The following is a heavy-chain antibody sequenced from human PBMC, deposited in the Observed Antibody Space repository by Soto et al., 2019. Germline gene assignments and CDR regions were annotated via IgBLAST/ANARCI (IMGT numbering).Heavy chain of an antibody. CDR1: GYTFRSYD. J-gene: IGHJ5*01. Sequence: QVQLVQSGAEVKKPGASGKVSCTGSGYTFRSYDSHWVRQATGQGLEWMGWVNPNTSNTGYAQKFQGRVTMTRDMPKSSAYMEVNSLTSEDTASYYCARAYGAGSFDFWGQGTLVSVSS. V-gene: IGHV1-8*01. D-gene: IGHD3-10*01. CDR2: VNPNTSNT. CDR3: ARAYGAGSFDF.